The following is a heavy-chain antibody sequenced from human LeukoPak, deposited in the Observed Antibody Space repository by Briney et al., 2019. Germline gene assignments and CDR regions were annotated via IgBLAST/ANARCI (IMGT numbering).Heavy chain of an antibody. CDR3: ARDQGSSRTFDY. Sequence: GGSLRLSCAASGFTFSSYAMHWVRQAPGKGLEWVAVISYDGSNKYYADSVKGRFTISRDNSKNTLYLQMNSLRAEDTAVYYCARDQGSSRTFDYWGQGTLVTVSS. CDR2: ISYDGSNK. D-gene: IGHD1-26*01. J-gene: IGHJ4*02. V-gene: IGHV3-30-3*01. CDR1: GFTFSSYA.